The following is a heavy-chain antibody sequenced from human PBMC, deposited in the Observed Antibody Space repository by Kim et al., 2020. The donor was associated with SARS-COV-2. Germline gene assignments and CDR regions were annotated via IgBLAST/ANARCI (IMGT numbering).Heavy chain of an antibody. V-gene: IGHV4-61*02. CDR3: AREGGTGTTDY. D-gene: IGHD1-1*01. CDR1: GGSISSGSYY. CDR2: IYTSGST. Sequence: SETLSLTCTVSGGSISSGSYYWSWIRQPAGKGLEWIGRIYTSGSTNYNPSLKSRVTISVDTSKNQFSLKLSSVTAADTAVYYCAREGGTGTTDYWGQGTLVTVSS. J-gene: IGHJ4*02.